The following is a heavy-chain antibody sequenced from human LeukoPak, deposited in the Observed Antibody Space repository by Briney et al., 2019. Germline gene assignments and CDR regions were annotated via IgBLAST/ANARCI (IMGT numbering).Heavy chain of an antibody. CDR1: GFTFSSYA. V-gene: IGHV3-15*01. Sequence: GGSLSLSCSAYGFTFSSYAMSWVRQAPGKGLEWVGNIKSKTDGGTKDYAAPVKGRFTISRDDSKNTLFLQMNSLKTEDTAVYYCTLPWGSGSYYDYWGQGTLVTVSS. J-gene: IGHJ4*02. CDR3: TLPWGSGSYYDY. D-gene: IGHD3-10*01. CDR2: IKSKTDGGTK.